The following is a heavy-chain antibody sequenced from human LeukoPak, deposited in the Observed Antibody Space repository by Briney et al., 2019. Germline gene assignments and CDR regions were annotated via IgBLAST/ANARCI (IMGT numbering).Heavy chain of an antibody. CDR3: ATFRYGYNYFDY. V-gene: IGHV1-69*05. CDR2: IIPIFGTA. D-gene: IGHD5-24*01. J-gene: IGHJ4*02. CDR1: GGTFSSYA. Sequence: SVKVSCKASGGTFSSYAISGVRQAPGQGLEGMGRIIPIFGTANYAQKFQRRVTITTDESTSTAYMELSSLRSEDTTVHYCATFRYGYNYFDYWGQGTLVTVSS.